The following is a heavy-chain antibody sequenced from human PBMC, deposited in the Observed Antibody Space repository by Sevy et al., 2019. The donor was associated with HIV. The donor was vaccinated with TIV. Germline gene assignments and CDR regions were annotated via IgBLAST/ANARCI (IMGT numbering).Heavy chain of an antibody. Sequence: GGSLRLSCAASGFTVSGNYMSWVRQAPGKGLEWVSVIYSGGSTYYADSVKGRFTISRDTSKTTLYLQMNSLRFEDTAVYYCASTSCCGGSCYSLIDAWGQGTLVTVSS. CDR3: ASTSCCGGSCYSLIDA. CDR1: GFTVSGNY. D-gene: IGHD2-15*01. V-gene: IGHV3-66*02. J-gene: IGHJ4*02. CDR2: IYSGGST.